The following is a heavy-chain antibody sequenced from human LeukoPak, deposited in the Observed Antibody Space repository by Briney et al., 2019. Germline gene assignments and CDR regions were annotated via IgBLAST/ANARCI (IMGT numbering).Heavy chain of an antibody. V-gene: IGHV3-7*01. D-gene: IGHD5-12*01. CDR2: IKNDGSEK. J-gene: IGHJ4*02. CDR3: TRDSGLTGYDLLDY. Sequence: GGSLRLSCAASGFPFSTYWITWVRQAPGKGLEWVANIKNDGSEKNYVDSVKGRFTISRDNAENSLFLQMNSLRVADTAIYYCTRDSGLTGYDLLDYWGQGTLVTVSS. CDR1: GFPFSTYW.